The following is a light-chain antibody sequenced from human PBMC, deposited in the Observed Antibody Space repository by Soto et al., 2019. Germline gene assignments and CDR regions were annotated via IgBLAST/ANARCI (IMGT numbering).Light chain of an antibody. Sequence: EIVMPQSPATLSVSPGGRATLSCRASQSISDTLAWYQQKPGQAPRLLIHGASTRAPGFPARFSGSGSGTDFTLSISSLQSEDFAVYYCQQYDSWPWTFGQGTKVDIK. CDR3: QQYDSWPWT. V-gene: IGKV3-15*01. J-gene: IGKJ1*01. CDR2: GAS. CDR1: QSISDT.